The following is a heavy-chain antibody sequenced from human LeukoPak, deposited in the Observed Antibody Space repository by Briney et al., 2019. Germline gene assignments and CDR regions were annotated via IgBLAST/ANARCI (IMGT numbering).Heavy chain of an antibody. J-gene: IGHJ4*02. CDR3: ARLRGSYYYDSSGYLGGIDY. Sequence: SETLSLTCTVSGGSISSSSYCWGWIRQPPGKGLEWIGGIYYSGSTYYNTSLKSRVSISVDTSKNQFSLKQSSVTAADTAVYYCARLRGSYYYDSSGYLGGIDYWGQGTLVTVSS. V-gene: IGHV4-39*01. CDR1: GGSISSSSYC. CDR2: IYYSGST. D-gene: IGHD3-22*01.